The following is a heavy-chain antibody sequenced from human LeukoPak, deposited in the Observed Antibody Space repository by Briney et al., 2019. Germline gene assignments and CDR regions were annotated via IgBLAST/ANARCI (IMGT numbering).Heavy chain of an antibody. V-gene: IGHV3-30*04. D-gene: IGHD3-9*01. J-gene: IGHJ4*02. Sequence: GRSLRLSCAASGFTFSSYAMHWVRQAPGKGLEWVAVISYDGSNKYYADSVKGRFTISRDNSKNTLYLQMNSLRAEDTAVYYCARDPSSLRYFDWLLSPYFDYWGQGTLVTVSS. CDR2: ISYDGSNK. CDR1: GFTFSSYA. CDR3: ARDPSSLRYFDWLLSPYFDY.